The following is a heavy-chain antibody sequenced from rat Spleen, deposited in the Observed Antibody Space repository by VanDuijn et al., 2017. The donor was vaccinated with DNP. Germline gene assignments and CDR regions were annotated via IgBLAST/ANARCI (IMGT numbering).Heavy chain of an antibody. CDR1: GYSITSNY. V-gene: IGHV3-1*01. CDR2: ISYSGGT. CDR3: ARWTRYLDY. D-gene: IGHD1-7*01. J-gene: IGHJ2*01. Sequence: EVQLQESGSGLVKPSQSLPLTCSVTGYSITSNYLGWIRKFPGDKMEYIGHISYSGGTNYNTTFKSRISITRDTSKNHFFLHLNSVTTEDTATYYCARWTRYLDYWGQGVMVTVSS.